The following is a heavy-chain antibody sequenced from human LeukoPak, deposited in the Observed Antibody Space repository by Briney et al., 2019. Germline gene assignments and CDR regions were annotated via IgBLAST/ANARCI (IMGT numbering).Heavy chain of an antibody. CDR3: ARDEALGGSWTALPDY. D-gene: IGHD2-15*01. CDR2: ISSSSSTI. J-gene: IGHJ4*02. Sequence: GGSLRLSCAASGFTFSSYSMNWVRQAPGKGLEWVSYISSSSSTIYYADSVKGRFTISRDNAKNSLYLQMNSLRAEDTAVYYCARDEALGGSWTALPDYWGQGTLVTVSS. CDR1: GFTFSSYS. V-gene: IGHV3-48*04.